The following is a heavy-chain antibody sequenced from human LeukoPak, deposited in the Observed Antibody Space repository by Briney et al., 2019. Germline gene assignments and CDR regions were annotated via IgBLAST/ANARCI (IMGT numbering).Heavy chain of an antibody. CDR2: IKQDGSER. CDR1: GFTFSSYS. CDR3: ARRYFDWFLGAGGSLDI. J-gene: IGHJ3*02. D-gene: IGHD3-9*01. V-gene: IGHV3-7*01. Sequence: PGGSLRLSCAASGFTFSSYSMNWVRQAPGKGLEWVANIKQDGSERYYVDSVKGRFTISRDNANDSVYLQMNSLRAEDTAVYYCARRYFDWFLGAGGSLDIWGQGTMVTVSS.